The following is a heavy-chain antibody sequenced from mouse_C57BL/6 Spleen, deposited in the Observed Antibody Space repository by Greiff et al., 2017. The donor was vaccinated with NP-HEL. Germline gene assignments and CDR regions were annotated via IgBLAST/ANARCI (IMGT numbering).Heavy chain of an antibody. Sequence: VQLQQSGAELVKPGASVKLSCKASGYTFTSYWMHWVKQRPGQGLEWIGMIHPNSGSTNYNEKFKSKATLTVDKSSSTAYMQLSSLTSEDSAVYYCARGATVPSFDYWGQGTTLTVSS. CDR2: IHPNSGST. D-gene: IGHD1-1*01. CDR1: GYTFTSYW. CDR3: ARGATVPSFDY. J-gene: IGHJ2*01. V-gene: IGHV1-64*01.